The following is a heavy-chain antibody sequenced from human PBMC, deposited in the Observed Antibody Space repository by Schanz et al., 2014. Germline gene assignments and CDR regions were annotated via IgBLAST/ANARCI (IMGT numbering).Heavy chain of an antibody. Sequence: DVQLLESGGGLVQPGGSLRLSCAASGFTFTNYAMSWVRQAPGKGLEWVSIISGSGGNTYYADAVRGRFTISSDNSRSTMYLQMNSLRAEDTAVYYCAKGRFGELSAFDIWGQGTMVTVSS. J-gene: IGHJ3*02. V-gene: IGHV3-23*01. D-gene: IGHD3-10*01. CDR1: GFTFTNYA. CDR2: ISGSGGNT. CDR3: AKGRFGELSAFDI.